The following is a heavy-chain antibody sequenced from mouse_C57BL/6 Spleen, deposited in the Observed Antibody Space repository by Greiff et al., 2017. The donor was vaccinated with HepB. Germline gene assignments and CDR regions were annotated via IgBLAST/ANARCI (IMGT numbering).Heavy chain of an antibody. CDR3: AREKLGREGVFDY. CDR1: GFTFSDYY. D-gene: IGHD4-1*01. Sequence: EVHLVESEGGLVQPGSSMKLSCTASGFTFSDYYMAWVRQVPEKGLEWVANINYDGSSTYYLDSLKSRFIISRDNAKNILYLQMSSLKSEDTATYYCAREKLGREGVFDYWGQGTTLTVSS. V-gene: IGHV5-16*01. J-gene: IGHJ2*01. CDR2: INYDGSST.